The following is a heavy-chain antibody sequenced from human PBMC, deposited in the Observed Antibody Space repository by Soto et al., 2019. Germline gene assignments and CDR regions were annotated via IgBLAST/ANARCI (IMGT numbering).Heavy chain of an antibody. CDR3: AKVEHYYYGMDV. V-gene: IGHV3-53*01. J-gene: IGHJ6*02. CDR1: GFTVSNNY. CDR2: IYSGGYT. Sequence: GGSLRLSCAVSGFTVSNNYMSWVRQAPGKGLEGVSVIYSGGYTAYGDSVEGRFTISRDNSKNTLYLQMNSLRAEDTAVYYCAKVEHYYYGMDVWGQGTTVTVSS.